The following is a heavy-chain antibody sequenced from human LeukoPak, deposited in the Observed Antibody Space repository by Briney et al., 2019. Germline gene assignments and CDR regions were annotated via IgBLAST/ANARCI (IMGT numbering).Heavy chain of an antibody. D-gene: IGHD1-20*01. CDR2: ISSSGSTI. Sequence: PGGSLRLSCAAFGFTFSSYEMNWVRQAPGKGLEWVSYISSSGSTIYYADSVKGRFTISRDNAKNSLYLQMNSLRAEDTAVYYCARYNWNDGGMDVWGKGTTVTVSS. CDR3: ARYNWNDGGMDV. CDR1: GFTFSSYE. V-gene: IGHV3-48*03. J-gene: IGHJ6*03.